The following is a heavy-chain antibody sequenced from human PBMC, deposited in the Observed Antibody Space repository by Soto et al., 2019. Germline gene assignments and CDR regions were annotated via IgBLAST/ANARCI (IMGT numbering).Heavy chain of an antibody. Sequence: GGSLRLSCAASGFTFSNHWMTWVRQAPGKGLEWVASISEDGTEKHYGDSVRGRFTVSRDNAKNSLYLQMNSLRAEDTAVYYCARDDWQLVGYYYGMDVWGQGTTVTVSS. CDR1: GFTFSNHW. J-gene: IGHJ6*02. CDR3: ARDDWQLVGYYYGMDV. V-gene: IGHV3-7*01. D-gene: IGHD6-6*01. CDR2: ISEDGTEK.